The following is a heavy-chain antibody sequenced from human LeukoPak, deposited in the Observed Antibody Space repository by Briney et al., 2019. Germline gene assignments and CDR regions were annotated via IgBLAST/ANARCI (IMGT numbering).Heavy chain of an antibody. CDR2: ISSSGGST. J-gene: IGHJ4*02. CDR3: AKHPAYCGSASCYPYFDY. CDR1: GFTFSSYA. D-gene: IGHD2-2*01. V-gene: IGHV3-23*01. Sequence: PGGSLRLSCAAPGFTFSSYAMSWVRQAPGEGLEWVSLISSSGGSTFYADSVKGRFTISRDNSKNTLYLQMNSLRAGDTAVYYCAKHPAYCGSASCYPYFDYWGQGTLVTVSS.